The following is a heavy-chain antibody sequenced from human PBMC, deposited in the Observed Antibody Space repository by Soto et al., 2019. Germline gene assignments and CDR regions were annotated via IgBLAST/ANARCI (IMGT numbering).Heavy chain of an antibody. CDR1: GVSISSSSYY. CDR3: ARQYYYDSSGYYYYYYYGMDV. Sequence: SETLSLTCTVSGVSISSSSYYWGWIRQPPGKGLEWIGSIYYSGSTYYNPSLKSRVTISVDTSKNQFSLKLSSVTAADTAVYYCARQYYYDSSGYYYYYYYGMDVWGQGTTGTVSS. D-gene: IGHD3-22*01. CDR2: IYYSGST. V-gene: IGHV4-39*01. J-gene: IGHJ6*02.